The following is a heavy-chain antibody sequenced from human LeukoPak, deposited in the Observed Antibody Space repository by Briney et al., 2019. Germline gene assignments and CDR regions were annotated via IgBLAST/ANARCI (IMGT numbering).Heavy chain of an antibody. CDR2: ISSDGTII. Sequence: GGSLRLSCAVSGFTVRSYWMSWVRQAPGKGLVWVSRISSDGTIISYADSVKGRFTLSRDNAKNSLYLQMDSLRVEDTAVYYCASRIVGTPDYFDYWGQGTLVTVSS. J-gene: IGHJ4*02. D-gene: IGHD1-26*01. V-gene: IGHV3-74*01. CDR3: ASRIVGTPDYFDY. CDR1: GFTVRSYW.